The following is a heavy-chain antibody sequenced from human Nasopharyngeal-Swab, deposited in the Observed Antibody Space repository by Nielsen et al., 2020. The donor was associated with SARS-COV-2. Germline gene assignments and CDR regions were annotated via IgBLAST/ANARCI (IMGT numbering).Heavy chain of an antibody. V-gene: IGHV3-30*14. CDR3: ARDHASSWYFDL. CDR2: LSFDGTHG. J-gene: IGHJ2*01. CDR1: GFTVTSHV. Sequence: GESLKISCAASGFTVTSHVIHWVRQAPGQGLAWVAGLSFDGTHGFYADSVKGRFTLSRDNSRNTLYLQMNNLRSGETAIYYCARDHASSWYFDLWGRGTLVSVSS. D-gene: IGHD6-13*01.